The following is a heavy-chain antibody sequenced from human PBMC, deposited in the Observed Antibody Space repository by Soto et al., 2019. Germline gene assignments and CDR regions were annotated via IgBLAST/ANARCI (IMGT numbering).Heavy chain of an antibody. CDR2: IYRSGST. D-gene: IGHD4-17*01. CDR1: GGSITSNNW. Sequence: QLQLQKSDPGLVKTSGTLSLTCAVSGGSITSNNWRRWVRQAPGEGMEWIGEIYRSGSTNSNPSLKSRVTRSLDKSKNHFSLRLTSVTAADTAMYYCATVGGDYFWFDPWGPGTLLTVSS. CDR3: ATVGGDYFWFDP. V-gene: IGHV4-4*02. J-gene: IGHJ5*02.